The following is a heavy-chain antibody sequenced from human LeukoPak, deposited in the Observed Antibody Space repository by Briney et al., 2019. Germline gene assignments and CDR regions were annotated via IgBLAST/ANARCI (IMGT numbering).Heavy chain of an antibody. D-gene: IGHD3-10*01. CDR3: ARDSGYYYGSGSYFDP. Sequence: PSETLSLTCAVYGGSFSGYYWSWIRQPPGKGLEWIGEINHSGSTNYNPSLKSRVTISVDTSKNQFSLKLSSVTAADTAVYYCARDSGYYYGSGSYFDPWGQGTLVTVSS. CDR1: GGSFSGYY. J-gene: IGHJ5*02. CDR2: INHSGST. V-gene: IGHV4-34*01.